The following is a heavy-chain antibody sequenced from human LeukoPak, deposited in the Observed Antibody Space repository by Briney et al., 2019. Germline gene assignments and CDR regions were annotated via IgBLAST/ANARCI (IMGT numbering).Heavy chain of an antibody. J-gene: IGHJ3*01. CDR1: GYTFTDHD. CDR3: ARNPLQFFDWLLSGVDALDF. CDR2: VNPNSGNT. V-gene: IGHV1-8*01. Sequence: ASVKVSCKASGYTFTDHDINWVRQATGQGLEWMGWVNPNSGNTGYAQKFQGRVTMTRDTSETTAYMELTSLRSEDTAVYYCARNPLQFFDWLLSGVDALDFWGQGTLVIVSS. D-gene: IGHD3-9*01.